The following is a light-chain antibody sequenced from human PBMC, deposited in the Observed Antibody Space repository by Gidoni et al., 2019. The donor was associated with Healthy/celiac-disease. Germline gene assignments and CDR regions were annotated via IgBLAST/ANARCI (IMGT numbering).Light chain of an antibody. CDR1: TSDVGGYNY. CDR2: DIS. Sequence: QSALTQPASVAGSPGQSIPIPCTGPTSDVGGYNYVSSYQQHTGKAPKVMIYDISNRPSGVSNRFSGSKSGNTASLTISGLQAEDEADYYCSSYTASSTLYVFGTGTKVTVL. CDR3: SSYTASSTLYV. V-gene: IGLV2-14*01. J-gene: IGLJ1*01.